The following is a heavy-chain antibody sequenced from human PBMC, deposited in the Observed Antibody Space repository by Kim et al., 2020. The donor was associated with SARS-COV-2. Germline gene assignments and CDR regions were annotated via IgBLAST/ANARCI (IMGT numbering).Heavy chain of an antibody. V-gene: IGHV4-59*01. D-gene: IGHD6-13*01. J-gene: IGHJ4*02. Sequence: NPSLKSRVTISVDTSKNQFSLKLSSVTAADQAVYYCARFEVDSSSWFDYWGQGTLVTVSS. CDR3: ARFEVDSSSWFDY.